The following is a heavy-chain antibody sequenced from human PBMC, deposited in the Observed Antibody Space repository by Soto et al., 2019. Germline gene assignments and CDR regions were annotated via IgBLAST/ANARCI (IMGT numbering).Heavy chain of an antibody. CDR3: ARGPRGWYGFDY. Sequence: EVQLVESGGGLVQPGRSLRLSCAGPGFAFSSSWMHWVRQDPGKGLVWVSRINFDGSSADYADSVKGRFTISRDNAKNTLYLEMNSLRAEDTAVYHCARGPRGWYGFDYWGQGTLVTVSS. V-gene: IGHV3-74*01. J-gene: IGHJ4*02. CDR2: INFDGSSA. D-gene: IGHD6-19*01. CDR1: GFAFSSSW.